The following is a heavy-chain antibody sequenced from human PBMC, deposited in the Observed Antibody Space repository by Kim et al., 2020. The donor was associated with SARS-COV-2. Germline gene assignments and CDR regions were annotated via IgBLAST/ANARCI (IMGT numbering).Heavy chain of an antibody. V-gene: IGHV3-30*04. CDR2: ISYDGSET. CDR3: ARDRILYSNGQVYFDY. J-gene: IGHJ4*01. CDR1: GFIFSSYT. Sequence: GGSLRLSCEASGFIFSSYTLFWLRQTPDKGLEWLAVISYDGSETDYADSVRGRFIVSRDNSRNTLFLQMNNLRAEDTAVYYCARDRILYSNGQVYFDYWG. D-gene: IGHD6-25*01.